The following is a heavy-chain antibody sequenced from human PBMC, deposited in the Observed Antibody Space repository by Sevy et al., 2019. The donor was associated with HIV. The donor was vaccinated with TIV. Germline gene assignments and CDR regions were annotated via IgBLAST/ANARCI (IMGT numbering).Heavy chain of an antibody. CDR1: GFTFSSHW. V-gene: IGHV3-74*01. Sequence: GGSLRLSCEASGFTFSSHWMQWVRQVAWKGLEWLSRINSDGIVRVYADSVKGRFIISRDNAKNTVYLQMNNLRAEDTAVYYCVRAGTSVYEYYMDVWGKGATVTVSS. J-gene: IGHJ6*03. CDR3: VRAGTSVYEYYMDV. CDR2: INSDGIVR. D-gene: IGHD3-22*01.